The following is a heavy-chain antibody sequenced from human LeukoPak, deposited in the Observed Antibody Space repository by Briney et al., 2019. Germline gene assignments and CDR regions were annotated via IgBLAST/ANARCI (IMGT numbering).Heavy chain of an antibody. CDR3: ASLYGGAWGTIDN. CDR2: TYHSGST. D-gene: IGHD3-16*01. CDR1: AYSISSGYY. V-gene: IGHV4-38-2*02. Sequence: SETLSLTCTVSAYSISSGYYWGWIRQPPGKGLEWIGSTYHSGSTYYNPSLKSRVTISVDTSKNQFSLKLRSVTAADTAVYYCASLYGGAWGTIDNWGQGTLVTVSS. J-gene: IGHJ4*02.